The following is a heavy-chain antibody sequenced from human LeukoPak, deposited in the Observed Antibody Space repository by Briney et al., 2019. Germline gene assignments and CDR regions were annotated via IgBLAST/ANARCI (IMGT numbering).Heavy chain of an antibody. Sequence: GGSLRLSCADSGFSFSSYAMCWVRQAPGKGLAWVSGISGSGRSTHSADSVKGRFTISRDNSKNMLYMQMNSLRAEDTALYYCSKPLDGYSGMYVWGRETTVIVSS. CDR2: ISGSGRST. J-gene: IGHJ6*02. CDR3: SKPLDGYSGMYV. CDR1: GFSFSSYA. V-gene: IGHV3-23*01. D-gene: IGHD6-13*01.